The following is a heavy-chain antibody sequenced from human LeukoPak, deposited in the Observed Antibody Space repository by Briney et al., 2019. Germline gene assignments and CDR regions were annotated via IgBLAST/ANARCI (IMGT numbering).Heavy chain of an antibody. Sequence: PGGSLRLSCAASGFTFSYYYMSLIRQAPGKGLEWVSYITTSGNTIHYADSVKGRFTISRDNATNSLYLQMNSLRAEDSALYYCVRVYSGKHYGTDYWGQGTLVTVSS. CDR1: GFTFSYYY. CDR2: ITTSGNTI. CDR3: VRVYSGKHYGTDY. V-gene: IGHV3-11*04. D-gene: IGHD1-26*01. J-gene: IGHJ4*02.